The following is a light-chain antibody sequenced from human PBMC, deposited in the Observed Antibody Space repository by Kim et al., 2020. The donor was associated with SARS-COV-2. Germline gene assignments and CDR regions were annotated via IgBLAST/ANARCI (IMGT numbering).Light chain of an antibody. CDR1: QDISNF. V-gene: IGKV1-33*01. J-gene: IGKJ4*01. Sequence: LSASVGDRVTITCQASQDISNFLNWYQQKPGKAPKLLIYDASNLETGVPSRFSGSGSGTDLTFTISSLQPEDIATYYCQQYDNPPFGGGTKVEIK. CDR2: DAS. CDR3: QQYDNPP.